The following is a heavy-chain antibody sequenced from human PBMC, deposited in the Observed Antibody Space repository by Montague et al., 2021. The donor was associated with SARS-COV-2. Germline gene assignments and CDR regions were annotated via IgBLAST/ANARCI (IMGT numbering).Heavy chain of an antibody. CDR1: GGSIGSHY. CDR2: IYYTGIT. V-gene: IGHV4-59*11. J-gene: IGHJ5*02. CDR3: ARGSGSASATWFDP. D-gene: IGHD6-25*01. Sequence: SETLSLTCTVSGGSIGSHYWSWIRLPPGKGLEWVGHIYYTGITKYKSSLKSRVTISVDTSKNQLSLKLDSVTAADTAVYYCARGSGSASATWFDPWGQGTLVTVS.